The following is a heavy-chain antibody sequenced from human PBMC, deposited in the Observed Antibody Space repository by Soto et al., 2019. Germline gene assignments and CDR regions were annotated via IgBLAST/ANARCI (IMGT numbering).Heavy chain of an antibody. Sequence: EVQLVESGGGLVQPGGSLRLSCAASGFTFSSYDMHWVRQATGKGLEWVSAIGTAGDTYYPGSVKGRFTISRENAKNSLYLQMNSLRAGDTAVYYCARVTSIDYYDSSMAYDYWGQGTLVTVSS. D-gene: IGHD3-22*01. CDR3: ARVTSIDYYDSSMAYDY. J-gene: IGHJ4*02. CDR1: GFTFSSYD. CDR2: IGTAGDT. V-gene: IGHV3-13*01.